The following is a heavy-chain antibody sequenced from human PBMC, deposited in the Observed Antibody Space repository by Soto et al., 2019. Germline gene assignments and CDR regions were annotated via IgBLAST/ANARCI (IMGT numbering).Heavy chain of an antibody. CDR3: ARDSTYYYDSSGGGMDV. CDR1: GFTCSSYA. D-gene: IGHD3-22*01. J-gene: IGHJ6*02. V-gene: IGHV3-30-3*01. CDR2: ISYDGSNK. Sequence: QVQLVESGGGVVQPGRSLRLSCAASGFTCSSYAMHWVRQAPGKGLEWVAVISYDGSNKYYADSVKGRFTISRDNSKNTLYLQMNSLRAEDTAVYYCARDSTYYYDSSGGGMDVWGQGTTVTVSS.